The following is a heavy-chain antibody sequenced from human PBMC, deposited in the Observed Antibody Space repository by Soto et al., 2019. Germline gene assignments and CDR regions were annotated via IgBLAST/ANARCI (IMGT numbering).Heavy chain of an antibody. D-gene: IGHD3-3*01. CDR1: DGSISTYY. CDR3: ARGGHDFWSGPLDY. CDR2: IDASGST. Sequence: SETLSPTCPVSDGSISTYYWNWIRQPAGKGLEWIGRIDASGSTDYDPSLKSRVTMSVDTSKNQFSLRLSSVTAADTAVYYCARGGHDFWSGPLDYWGQGAQVTVSS. V-gene: IGHV4-4*07. J-gene: IGHJ4*02.